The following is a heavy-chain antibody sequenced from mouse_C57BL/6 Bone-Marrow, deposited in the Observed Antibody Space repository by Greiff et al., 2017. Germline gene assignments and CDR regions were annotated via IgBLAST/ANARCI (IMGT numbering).Heavy chain of an antibody. CDR3: ARYYYGIGYAMDY. CDR2: ISSGSSTI. J-gene: IGHJ4*01. D-gene: IGHD1-1*01. V-gene: IGHV5-17*01. CDR1: GFTFSDYG. Sequence: EVQLQQSGGGLVKPGGSLKLSCAASGFTFSDYGMHWVRQAPEKGLEWVAYISSGSSTIYYADTVKGRFTISRDNAKNTLFLQMTSLRSEDTAMYYCARYYYGIGYAMDYWGQGTSVTVSS.